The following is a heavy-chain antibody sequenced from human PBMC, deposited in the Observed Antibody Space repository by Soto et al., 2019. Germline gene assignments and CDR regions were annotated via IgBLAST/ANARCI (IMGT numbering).Heavy chain of an antibody. D-gene: IGHD4-17*01. J-gene: IGHJ4*02. Sequence: SETLSLTCTVSGCSISSYYWSWIRQPPGKGLEWIGYIYYSGSTNYNPSLKSRVTISVDTSKNQFSLKLSSVTAADTAVYYCARQTSLYGDYPFDYWGQGTLVTVSS. V-gene: IGHV4-59*08. CDR1: GCSISSYY. CDR2: IYYSGST. CDR3: ARQTSLYGDYPFDY.